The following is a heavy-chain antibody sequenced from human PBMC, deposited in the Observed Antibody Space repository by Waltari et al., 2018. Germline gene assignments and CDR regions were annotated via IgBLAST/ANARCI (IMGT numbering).Heavy chain of an antibody. D-gene: IGHD2-2*01. CDR2: ISSSSSTI. CDR3: ARARGGIVVVPAAIHYYYYMDV. Sequence: CAASGFTFSSYSMNWVRQAPGKGLEWVSYISSSSSTIYYADSVKGRCTISRDNAKNSLYLQMNSLRAEDTAVYYCARARGGIVVVPAAIHYYYYMDVWGKGTTVTVSS. CDR1: GFTFSSYS. V-gene: IGHV3-48*04. J-gene: IGHJ6*03.